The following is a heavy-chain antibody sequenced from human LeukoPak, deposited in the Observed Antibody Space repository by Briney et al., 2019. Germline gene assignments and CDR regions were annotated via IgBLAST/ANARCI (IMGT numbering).Heavy chain of an antibody. D-gene: IGHD3-10*01. CDR2: INHSGST. CDR3: ARVPRLGYMVRGVTTRPYGMDV. CDR1: GGSISRGGYY. Sequence: SQTLSLTCTVSGGSISRGGYYWSWIRQPPGKGLEWIGEINHSGSTNYNPSLKSRVTISGDTSKNQFSLKLSSVTAADTAVYYCARVPRLGYMVRGVTTRPYGMDVWGQGTTVTVSS. J-gene: IGHJ6*02. V-gene: IGHV4-30-2*01.